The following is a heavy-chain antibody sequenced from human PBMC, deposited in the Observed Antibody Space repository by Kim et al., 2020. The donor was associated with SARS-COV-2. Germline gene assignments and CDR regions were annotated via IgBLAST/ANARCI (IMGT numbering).Heavy chain of an antibody. J-gene: IGHJ3*02. Sequence: KGRFTISRDNAKNSLYLQMNSLRAEDTAVYYCARDSIYYDSSGSPDAFDIWGQGTMVTVSS. V-gene: IGHV3-11*06. D-gene: IGHD3-22*01. CDR3: ARDSIYYDSSGSPDAFDI.